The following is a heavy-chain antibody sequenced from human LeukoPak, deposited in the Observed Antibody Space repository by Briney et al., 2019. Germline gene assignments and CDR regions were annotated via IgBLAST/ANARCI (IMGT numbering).Heavy chain of an antibody. D-gene: IGHD6-13*01. Sequence: GGSLRLSCAASGFTFSSYAMHWVRQAPGKGLEWVAVISYDGSNKYYADSVKGRFTISRDNSENTLYLQMNSLRAEDTAVYYCAKPQEYSSSWYLFDYWGQGTLVTVSS. CDR2: ISYDGSNK. J-gene: IGHJ4*02. CDR3: AKPQEYSSSWYLFDY. CDR1: GFTFSSYA. V-gene: IGHV3-30*04.